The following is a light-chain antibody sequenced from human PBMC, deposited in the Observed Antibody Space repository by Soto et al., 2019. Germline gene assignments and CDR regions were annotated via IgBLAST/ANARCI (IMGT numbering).Light chain of an antibody. J-gene: IGLJ2*01. Sequence: QSALTQPASVSESPGQSITIPCTGTSSDVGGYNYVSWYQQYPGKALKLMIYDVTNRPSGVSNRFSGSKSGNTASLTISGLQAEDEANYYCSSYTDSSTLVLFGGGTKLTVL. CDR2: DVT. V-gene: IGLV2-14*01. CDR1: SSDVGGYNY. CDR3: SSYTDSSTLVL.